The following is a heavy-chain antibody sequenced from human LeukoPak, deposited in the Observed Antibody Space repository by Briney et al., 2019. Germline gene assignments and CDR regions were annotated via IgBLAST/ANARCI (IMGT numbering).Heavy chain of an antibody. CDR2: IKEDGREK. V-gene: IGHV3-7*01. CDR1: GFTFSSYW. D-gene: IGHD2-21*02. CDR3: AKDPCGGDCSDFDY. Sequence: TGGSLRLSCVASGFTFSSYWMGWVRQAPGKGLEWVANIKEDGREKNYVDSVKGRFTVSRDNAKKSLYLQMTSLRAEDTAVYYCAKDPCGGDCSDFDYWGQGTLVTVSS. J-gene: IGHJ4*02.